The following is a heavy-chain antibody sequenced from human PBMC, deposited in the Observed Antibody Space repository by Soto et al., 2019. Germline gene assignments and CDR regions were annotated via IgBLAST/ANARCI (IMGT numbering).Heavy chain of an antibody. CDR1: GFTFSSYA. V-gene: IGHV3-30-3*01. CDR2: ISYDGSNK. CDR3: ASLIDP. J-gene: IGHJ5*02. Sequence: QVQLVESRGGVVQPGRSLRLSCAASGFTFSSYAMHWVRQAPGKGLEWVAVISYDGSNKYYADSVKGRFTISRDNSKNTLYLQMNSLRAEDTAVYYCASLIDPWGQGTLVTVSS.